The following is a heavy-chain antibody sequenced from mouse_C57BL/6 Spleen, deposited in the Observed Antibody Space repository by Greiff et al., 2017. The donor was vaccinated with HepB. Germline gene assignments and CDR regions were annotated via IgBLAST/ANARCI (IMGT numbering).Heavy chain of an antibody. J-gene: IGHJ4*01. CDR1: GYAFSSSW. CDR3: ARVWDVGGAMDY. V-gene: IGHV1-82*01. CDR2: IYPGDGDT. Sequence: VQLQQSGPELVKPGASVKISCKASGYAFSSSWMNWVKQRPGKGLEWIGRIYPGDGDTNYNGKFKGKATLTADKSSSTAYMQLSSLTSEDAAVYFCARVWDVGGAMDYWGQGTSVTVSS. D-gene: IGHD4-1*01.